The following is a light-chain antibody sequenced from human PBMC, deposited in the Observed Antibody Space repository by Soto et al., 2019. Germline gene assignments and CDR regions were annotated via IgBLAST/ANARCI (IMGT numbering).Light chain of an antibody. V-gene: IGKV1-5*01. CDR1: QSIYSW. J-gene: IGKJ4*01. CDR3: QQYITYSPVT. Sequence: IQMTQSPSTLSASVGDRVTITCRASQSIYSWLAWYQQKPGKAPKVLLYDASSLASGVPSRFSGSGSGTEFTLTISSLQPDDFATYYCQQYITYSPVTFGVGTKVEIK. CDR2: DAS.